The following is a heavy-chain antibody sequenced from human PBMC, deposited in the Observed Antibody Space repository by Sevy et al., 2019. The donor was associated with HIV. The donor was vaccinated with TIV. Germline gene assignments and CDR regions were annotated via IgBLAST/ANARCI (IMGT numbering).Heavy chain of an antibody. J-gene: IGHJ4*02. D-gene: IGHD3-22*01. V-gene: IGHV1-18*01. CDR2: ISPYNGNT. CDR3: ARDWVSGDVLSGYYPYFDY. Sequence: ASVKVSCKASGYTFITYGISWVRQAPGQGLEWMEWISPYNGNTKSVQSLQGRVTMTTDTSTSTAYMELRSLRTDDTAVYYCARDWVSGDVLSGYYPYFDYWGQGTLVTVSS. CDR1: GYTFITYG.